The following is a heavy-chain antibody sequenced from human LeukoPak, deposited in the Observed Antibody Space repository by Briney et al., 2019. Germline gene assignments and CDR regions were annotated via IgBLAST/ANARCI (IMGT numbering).Heavy chain of an antibody. J-gene: IGHJ4*02. CDR3: ARDGSGWSRDY. CDR1: GFHFSPCA. Sequence: GGSLRLSCAASGFHFSPCAMTWVRQAPGKGLEWVSTITAGTTHIYYADSVKGRFTTSRDDAKTSLYLQLSSLRTEDTAVYYCARDGSGWSRDYWGQGTLVTVSS. D-gene: IGHD6-13*01. CDR2: ITAGTTHI. V-gene: IGHV3-21*01.